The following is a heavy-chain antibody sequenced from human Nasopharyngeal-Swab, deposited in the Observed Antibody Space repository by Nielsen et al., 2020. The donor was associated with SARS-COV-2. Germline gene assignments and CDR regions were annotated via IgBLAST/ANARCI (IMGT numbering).Heavy chain of an antibody. Sequence: ASVKVSCKTSGYTFTGYYIQWVRQAPGQGLEWMGRINPNSGATKSAQRFQGRVTMTSDTALTSVYMELTGLTSDDTAVYFCVKDGQPPGPWGQGTLVTVSS. J-gene: IGHJ4*02. D-gene: IGHD3/OR15-3a*01. CDR1: GYTFTGYY. CDR3: VKDGQPPGP. CDR2: INPNSGAT. V-gene: IGHV1-2*06.